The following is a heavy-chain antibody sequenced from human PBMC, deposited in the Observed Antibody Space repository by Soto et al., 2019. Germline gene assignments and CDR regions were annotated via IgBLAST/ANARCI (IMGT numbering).Heavy chain of an antibody. D-gene: IGHD2-21*02. CDR2: INSSSSYI. CDR1: GFTFSSYS. J-gene: IGHJ3*02. V-gene: IGHV3-21*01. CDR3: AREWPGCGGDCYSMAFDI. Sequence: EVQLVESGGGLVKPGGSLRLSCAASGFTFSSYSMNWVRQAPGKGLEWVSSINSSSSYIYYADSVKGRFTISRDNAKNSLYLQMNSVRAEDTAVYYCAREWPGCGGDCYSMAFDIWGQGTMVTVSS.